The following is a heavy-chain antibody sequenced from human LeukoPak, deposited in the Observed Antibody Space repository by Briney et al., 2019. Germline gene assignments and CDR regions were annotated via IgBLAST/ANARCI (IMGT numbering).Heavy chain of an antibody. V-gene: IGHV3-23*01. CDR2: LSGSGDMK. Sequence: GGSLRLSCAAAGFTFSSYAMTWVRQVPGKGLQWVSTLSGSGDMKYYAESMKGRFTISRDNSKSMVYLQVSSLRVEDTAIYYCARLRYSSSSFLDSWGQGTLVTVSS. D-gene: IGHD6-6*01. CDR1: GFTFSSYA. CDR3: ARLRYSSSSFLDS. J-gene: IGHJ4*02.